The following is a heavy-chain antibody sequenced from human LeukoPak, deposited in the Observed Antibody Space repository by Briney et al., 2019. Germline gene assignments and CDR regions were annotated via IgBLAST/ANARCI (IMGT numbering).Heavy chain of an antibody. CDR2: ISSSSNYI. V-gene: IGHV3-21*01. D-gene: IGHD1-26*01. J-gene: IGHJ4*02. Sequence: PGGSLRLSCAASGFSFSSYSMKWVRQAPGKGLEWVSSISSSSNYIYYADSVKGRFISSRDNTKNSLYLQMNSLRAEDTAIYYCARDLRIVSGSYLDYWGQGTLVTVSS. CDR1: GFSFSSYS. CDR3: ARDLRIVSGSYLDY.